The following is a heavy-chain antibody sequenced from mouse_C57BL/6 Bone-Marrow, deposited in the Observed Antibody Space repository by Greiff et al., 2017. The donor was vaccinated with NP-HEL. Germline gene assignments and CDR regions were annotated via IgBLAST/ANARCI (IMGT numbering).Heavy chain of an antibody. Sequence: QVQLKQPGAELVKPGASVKMSCKASGYTFTSYWITWVKQRPGQGLEWIGDIYPGSGSTNYNEKFKSKATLTVDTSSSTAYMQLSSLTSEDSAVYYCARENGYYHYYAMDYWGQGTSVTVSS. D-gene: IGHD2-3*01. CDR1: GYTFTSYW. V-gene: IGHV1-55*01. CDR3: ARENGYYHYYAMDY. CDR2: IYPGSGST. J-gene: IGHJ4*01.